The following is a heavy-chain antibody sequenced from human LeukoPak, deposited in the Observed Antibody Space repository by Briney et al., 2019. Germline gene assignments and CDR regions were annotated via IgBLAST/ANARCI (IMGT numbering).Heavy chain of an antibody. CDR2: IIPILGIA. CDR3: ARAEGYYDSSGYYYIRFGHQFDY. CDR1: GGTFSSYA. D-gene: IGHD3-22*01. Sequence: GSSVKVSCKASGGTFSSYAISWVRQAPGQGLEWMGRIIPILGIANYAQKFQGGVTITADKSTSTAYMELSSLRSEDTAVYYCARAEGYYDSSGYYYIRFGHQFDYWGQGTLVTVSS. V-gene: IGHV1-69*04. J-gene: IGHJ4*02.